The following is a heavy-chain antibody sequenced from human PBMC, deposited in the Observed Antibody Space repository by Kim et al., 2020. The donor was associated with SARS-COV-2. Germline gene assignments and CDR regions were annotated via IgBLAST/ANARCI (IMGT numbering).Heavy chain of an antibody. CDR3: ATQDSSPESPFDY. Sequence: AQKFQGRVTITADKSTSTAYMELSSLRSEDTAVYYCATQDSSPESPFDYWGQGTLVTVSS. J-gene: IGHJ4*02. D-gene: IGHD6-6*01. V-gene: IGHV1-69*02.